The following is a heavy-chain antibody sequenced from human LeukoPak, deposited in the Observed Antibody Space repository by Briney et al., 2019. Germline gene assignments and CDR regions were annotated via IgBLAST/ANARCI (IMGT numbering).Heavy chain of an antibody. J-gene: IGHJ4*02. CDR2: INSDGSAT. CDR1: GFTFSSYW. D-gene: IGHD5-24*01. Sequence: GESLRLSCAASGFTFSSYWMHWVRQAAGKGLVWVSRINSDGSATSYADSVTGRFTISRDNAKNTLFLQMDSLRAEDTAVYYCTRFRFGGYNLDSWGQGTLVTVSS. V-gene: IGHV3-74*01. CDR3: TRFRFGGYNLDS.